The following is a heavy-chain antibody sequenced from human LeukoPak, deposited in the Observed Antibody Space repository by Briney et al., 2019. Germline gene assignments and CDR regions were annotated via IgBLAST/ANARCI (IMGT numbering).Heavy chain of an antibody. J-gene: IGHJ4*02. CDR3: ASYLYWWSDLGY. Sequence: GGSPRLSCAASGFTFSSYWIHWVRQAPGKGLVWVSRINTDGSSTSYADSVKGRFTISRDNAKNSLYLQMNSLRVEDTAVYYCASYLYWWSDLGYWGQGTLVTVSS. D-gene: IGHD2-8*02. V-gene: IGHV3-74*01. CDR1: GFTFSSYW. CDR2: INTDGSST.